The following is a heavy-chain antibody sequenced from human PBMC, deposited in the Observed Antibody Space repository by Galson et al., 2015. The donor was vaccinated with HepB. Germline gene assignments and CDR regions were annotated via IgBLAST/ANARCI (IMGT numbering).Heavy chain of an antibody. CDR1: GFTVSSKY. D-gene: IGHD4-11*01. J-gene: IGHJ4*02. CDR3: VRGPRTVTAYDY. Sequence: SLRLSCAASGFTVSSKYMSWVRQAPGKGLEWVSVIYSGGNTYYADSVKGRFTISRDNSKNTWYLQMNSLRAEDTAVYYCVRGPRTVTAYDYWGQGTLVTVSS. CDR2: IYSGGNT. V-gene: IGHV3-53*01.